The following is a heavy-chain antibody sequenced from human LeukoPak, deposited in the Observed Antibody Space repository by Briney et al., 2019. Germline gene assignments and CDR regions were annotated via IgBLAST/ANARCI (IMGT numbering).Heavy chain of an antibody. CDR3: ARESGGSYYSSFDY. J-gene: IGHJ4*02. Sequence: SETLSLTCTVSGGSISSGDYYWSWIRQPPGKGLEWIGYIYYSGSTYYNPPLKSRVTISVDTSKNQFSLKLSSVTAADTAVYYCARESGGSYYSSFDYWGQGTLVTVSS. D-gene: IGHD1-26*01. CDR2: IYYSGST. V-gene: IGHV4-30-4*08. CDR1: GGSISSGDYY.